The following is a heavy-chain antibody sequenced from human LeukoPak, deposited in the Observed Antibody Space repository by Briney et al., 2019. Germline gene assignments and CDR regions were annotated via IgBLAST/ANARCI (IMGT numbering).Heavy chain of an antibody. D-gene: IGHD6-6*01. CDR1: GGSISTSNYY. CDR2: IYYSGST. Sequence: SETLSLTCTVSGGSISTSNYYWGWIRQPPGKGLEWIGSIYYSGSTYYNPSLKSRVTISVDASKNQFSLKLSSVTAADTAVYYCARGWYSSSSGFDYWGQGTLVTVSS. V-gene: IGHV4-39*07. CDR3: ARGWYSSSSGFDY. J-gene: IGHJ4*02.